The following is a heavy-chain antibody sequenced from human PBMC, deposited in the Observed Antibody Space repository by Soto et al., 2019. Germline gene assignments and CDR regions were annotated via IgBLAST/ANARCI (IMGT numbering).Heavy chain of an antibody. CDR3: TTDPREHVFLWFGEPIRFFDY. CDR1: GFTFSNAW. Sequence: EVQLVESGGGLVKPGGSLRLSCAASGFTFSNAWMSWVRQAPGKGLEWVGRIKSKTDGGTTDYAAPVKGRFTISRDDSKNTLYLQMNSLKTEDTAVYYCTTDPREHVFLWFGEPIRFFDYWGQGTLVTVSS. D-gene: IGHD3-10*01. CDR2: IKSKTDGGTT. J-gene: IGHJ4*02. V-gene: IGHV3-15*01.